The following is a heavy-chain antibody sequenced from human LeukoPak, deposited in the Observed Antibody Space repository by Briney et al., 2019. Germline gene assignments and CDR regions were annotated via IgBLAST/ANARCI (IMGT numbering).Heavy chain of an antibody. J-gene: IGHJ4*02. Sequence: SETLSLTCTVSGGSISDDSWTWIRQPPGKGLDWIGSIFDIGSITYNPSLRSRLTISVETSKNQISLKLSSVTAADTAVYYCAREPISGWYDYWGQGTLVTVSS. CDR2: IFDIGSI. CDR3: AREPISGWYDY. V-gene: IGHV4-59*01. D-gene: IGHD6-19*01. CDR1: GGSISDDS.